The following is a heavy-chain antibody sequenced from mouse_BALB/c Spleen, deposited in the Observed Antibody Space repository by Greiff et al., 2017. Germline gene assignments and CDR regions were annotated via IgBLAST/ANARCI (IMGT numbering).Heavy chain of an antibody. CDR3: ARHYEYDERVYAMDY. Sequence: EVKVVESGGGLVKPGGSLKLSCAASGFTFSSYAMSWVRQTPEKRLEWVATISSGGSYTYYPDSVKGRFTISRDNAKNTLYLQMSSLRSEDTAMYYCARHYEYDERVYAMDYRGQGASVTVSS. J-gene: IGHJ4*01. D-gene: IGHD2-4*01. CDR1: GFTFSSYA. V-gene: IGHV5-9-3*01. CDR2: ISSGGSYT.